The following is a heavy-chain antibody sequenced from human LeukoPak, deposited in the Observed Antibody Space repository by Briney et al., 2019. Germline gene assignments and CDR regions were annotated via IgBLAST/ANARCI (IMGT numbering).Heavy chain of an antibody. CDR1: GGSIIDSSCY. J-gene: IGHJ4*02. V-gene: IGHV4-39*07. D-gene: IGHD6-13*01. CDR2: IFYSGTT. CDR3: ARRGLYSSSRRVFDY. Sequence: PSETLSLTCTVSGGSIIDSSCYWAWIRQPPGKGLEWIGSIFYSGTTYYNSSLKSRVTISVDTSKNQFSLKLSSVTAADTAVYYCARRGLYSSSRRVFDYWGQGTLVTVSS.